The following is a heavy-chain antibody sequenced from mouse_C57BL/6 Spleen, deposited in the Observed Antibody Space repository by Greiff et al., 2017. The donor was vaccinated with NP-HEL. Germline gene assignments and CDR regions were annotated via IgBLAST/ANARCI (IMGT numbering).Heavy chain of an antibody. V-gene: IGHV5-16*01. J-gene: IGHJ4*01. CDR3: ARDGGYYSYAMDY. Sequence: EVQLQESEGGLVQPGSSMKLSCTASGFTFSDYYMAWVRQVPEKGLEWVANINYDGSSTYYLDSLKSRFIISRDNAKNILYLQMSSLKSEDTATYYCARDGGYYSYAMDYWGQGTSVTVSS. D-gene: IGHD2-3*01. CDR1: GFTFSDYY. CDR2: INYDGSST.